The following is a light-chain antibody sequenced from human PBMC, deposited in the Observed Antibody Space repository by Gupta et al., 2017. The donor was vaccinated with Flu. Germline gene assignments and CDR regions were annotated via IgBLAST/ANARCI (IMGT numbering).Light chain of an antibody. CDR2: AAS. V-gene: IGKV1-39*01. J-gene: IGKJ2*03. CDR3: QQSDNSPLYS. CDR1: QSISNY. Sequence: DIQMTQSPSSLSASVGDRITIACRASQSISNYLNWYQQKPGKAPKLLIYAASSWQSGVPSRFSGSGYGKDLTLTISRRQQEDFATYYCQQSDNSPLYSFGQGTKMEIK.